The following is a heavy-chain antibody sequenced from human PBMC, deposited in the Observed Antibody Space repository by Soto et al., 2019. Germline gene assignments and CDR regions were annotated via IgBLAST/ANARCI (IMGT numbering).Heavy chain of an antibody. CDR1: GFTFSGSA. V-gene: IGHV3-73*01. CDR3: TRYDDNGGYALDI. Sequence: GGSLRLSCAASGFTFSGSAVHWVRQASGKGLEWFGRIRSKANSYATVYAASVKDRFTISRDDSKNTAYLQMNSLKTEDTAMYYCTRYDDNGGYALDIWGQGTMVTVSS. CDR2: IRSKANSYAT. D-gene: IGHD3-3*01. J-gene: IGHJ3*02.